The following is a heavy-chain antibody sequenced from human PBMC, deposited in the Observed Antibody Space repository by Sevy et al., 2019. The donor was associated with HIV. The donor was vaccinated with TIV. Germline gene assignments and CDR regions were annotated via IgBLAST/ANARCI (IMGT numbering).Heavy chain of an antibody. D-gene: IGHD3-10*01. Sequence: SETLSLTCTVSGGSISISNHYWAWIRQPPGKGLEWIGSIYYRGSTYYNPSLRSRVTISVATSKNQFSLKLSSVTAADTSIYYCARHVERTDYGSAYFDLWGRGTLVTVSS. V-gene: IGHV4-39*01. J-gene: IGHJ2*01. CDR1: GGSISISNHY. CDR3: ARHVERTDYGSAYFDL. CDR2: IYYRGST.